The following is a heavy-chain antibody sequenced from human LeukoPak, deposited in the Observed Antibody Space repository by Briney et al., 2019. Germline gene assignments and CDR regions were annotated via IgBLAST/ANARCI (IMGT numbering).Heavy chain of an antibody. V-gene: IGHV3-15*01. CDR3: TSLFYDSSDYYSK. D-gene: IGHD3-22*01. Sequence: GGSLRLSCAASGFAVSNYWMSWVRQAPGKGLEWVGRIKSKTDGGTTDYAAPVKGRFTISRDDSKNTLFLQMNSLKTEDTAFYYCTSLFYDSSDYYSKWGQGTLVTVSS. CDR2: IKSKTDGGTT. CDR1: GFAVSNYW. J-gene: IGHJ4*02.